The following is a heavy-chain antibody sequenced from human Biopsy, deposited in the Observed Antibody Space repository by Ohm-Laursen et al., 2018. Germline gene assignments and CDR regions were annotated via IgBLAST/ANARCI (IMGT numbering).Heavy chain of an antibody. V-gene: IGHV1-2*02. CDR1: ADSFVGYD. J-gene: IGHJ4*02. Sequence: SSVTVSCKAPADSFVGYDIHWGRQAPGQGLEWMGSIYPNNGATKNAQKFQGRVTMTRDTSINTAFMELKSLRSDDTAVYYCARDLVDWTVPSWGQGTLVIVSS. D-gene: IGHD3/OR15-3a*01. CDR3: ARDLVDWTVPS. CDR2: IYPNNGAT.